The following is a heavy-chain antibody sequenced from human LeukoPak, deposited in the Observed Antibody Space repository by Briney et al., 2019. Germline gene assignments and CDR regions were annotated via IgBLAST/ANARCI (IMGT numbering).Heavy chain of an antibody. D-gene: IGHD3-10*01. CDR3: ARASYYYGSGMLFDY. J-gene: IGHJ4*02. V-gene: IGHV3-48*04. CDR1: GFIFSSYW. CDR2: ISSSGSTI. Sequence: PGGSLRLSCAASGFIFSSYWMSWVRQAPGKGLEWVSYISSSGSTIYYADSVKGRFTISRDNAKNSLYLQMNSLRAEDTAVYYCARASYYYGSGMLFDYWGQGTLVTVSS.